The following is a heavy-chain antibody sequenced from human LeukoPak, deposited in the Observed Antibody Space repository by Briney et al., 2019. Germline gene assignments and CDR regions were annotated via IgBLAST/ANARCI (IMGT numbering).Heavy chain of an antibody. Sequence: GGSLRLSCAASGFIFSTYDMHWVRQAAGKGLEWVSSVGTVGETYYSDSVKGRFSLSRDDAVNSFYLQMNNLRPEDTAVYYCARATLGSLDHWGQGALVTVSS. V-gene: IGHV3-13*01. J-gene: IGHJ4*02. CDR1: GFIFSTYD. CDR3: ARATLGSLDH. CDR2: VGTVGET. D-gene: IGHD2-15*01.